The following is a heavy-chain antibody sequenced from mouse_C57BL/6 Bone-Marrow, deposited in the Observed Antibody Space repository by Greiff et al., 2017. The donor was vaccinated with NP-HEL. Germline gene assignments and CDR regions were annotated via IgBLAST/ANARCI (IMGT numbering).Heavy chain of an antibody. CDR3: ARRAVPWYFDV. CDR1: GFTFSDYY. Sequence: EVMLVESGGGLVQPGGSLKLSCAASGFTFSDYYMYWVRQTPEKRLEWVAYISNGGGSTYYPDTVKGRFTISRDNAKNTLYLQMSRLKSEDTAMYYCARRAVPWYFDVWGTGTTVTVSS. V-gene: IGHV5-12*01. J-gene: IGHJ1*03. CDR2: ISNGGGST. D-gene: IGHD5-1*01.